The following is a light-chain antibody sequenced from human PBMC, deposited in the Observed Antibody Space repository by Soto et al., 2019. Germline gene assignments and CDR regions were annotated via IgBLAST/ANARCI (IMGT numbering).Light chain of an antibody. Sequence: DIQMTQSPSSLSASVGDRVTITCRASQTIRSYLNWYQQKPGKAPKLLIYAASSLQSGVPSRFSGSGSGTDFTLTISSLQPEDFATYYCQQSHSIPYTFGQGTKLEI. V-gene: IGKV1-39*01. CDR1: QTIRSY. J-gene: IGKJ2*01. CDR3: QQSHSIPYT. CDR2: AAS.